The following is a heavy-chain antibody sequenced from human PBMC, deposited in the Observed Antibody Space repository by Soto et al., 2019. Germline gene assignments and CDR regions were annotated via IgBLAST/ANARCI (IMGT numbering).Heavy chain of an antibody. D-gene: IGHD6-19*01. CDR1: GYTFTSYG. CDR2: ISAYNGNT. V-gene: IGHV1-18*01. Sequence: GASVKVACKASGYTFTSYGISWVLQAPGQGLEWMGWISAYNGNTNYAQKLQGRVTMTTDTSTSTAYMELRSLRSDDTAVYYCAIGIAVAGYYYYGMDVWGQGTTVTVSS. J-gene: IGHJ6*02. CDR3: AIGIAVAGYYYYGMDV.